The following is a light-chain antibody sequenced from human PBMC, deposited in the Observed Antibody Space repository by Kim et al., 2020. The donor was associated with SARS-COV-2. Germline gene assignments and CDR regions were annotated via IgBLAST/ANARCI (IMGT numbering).Light chain of an antibody. Sequence: EIVLTQSPATLSLSPGERATLSCRASQSVSSYLAWYQQKPGQAPRLLIYDASNRATGIPARFSGIGSGTDFTLTISSLEPEDFAVYYCQQRSNWPRGTFGQGTKVDIK. CDR3: QQRSNWPRGT. CDR2: DAS. CDR1: QSVSSY. V-gene: IGKV3-11*01. J-gene: IGKJ1*01.